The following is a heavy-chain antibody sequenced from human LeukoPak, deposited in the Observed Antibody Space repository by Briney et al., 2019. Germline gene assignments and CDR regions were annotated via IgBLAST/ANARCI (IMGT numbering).Heavy chain of an antibody. V-gene: IGHV2-70*11. CDR3: ARIRIAAAGYPNYFDY. CDR2: IDWDDDK. D-gene: IGHD6-13*01. Sequence: SGPTLVNPTQTLTLTCTFSGFSLSTSGMCVSWIRQPPAKALEWLARIDWDDDKYYSTSLKTRLTISKDTSKNQVVLTMTNMDPVDTATYYCARIRIAAAGYPNYFDYWGQGTLVTVSS. CDR1: GFSLSTSGMC. J-gene: IGHJ4*02.